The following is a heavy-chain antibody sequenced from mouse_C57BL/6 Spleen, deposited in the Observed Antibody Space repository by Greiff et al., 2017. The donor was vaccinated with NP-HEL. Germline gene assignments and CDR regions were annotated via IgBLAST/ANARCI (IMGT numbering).Heavy chain of an antibody. CDR1: GFTFSSYG. CDR3: AREVLRFYAMDY. CDR2: ISSGGSYT. Sequence: EVQLVESGGDLVKPGGSLKLSCAASGFTFSSYGMSWVRQTPDKRLEWVATISSGGSYTYYPDSVKGRFTISRDNAKNTLYLQMSSLKSEDTAMYYCAREVLRFYAMDYWGQGTSVTVSS. D-gene: IGHD1-1*01. J-gene: IGHJ4*01. V-gene: IGHV5-6*01.